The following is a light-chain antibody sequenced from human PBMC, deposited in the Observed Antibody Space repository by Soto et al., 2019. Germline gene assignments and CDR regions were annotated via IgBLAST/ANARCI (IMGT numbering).Light chain of an antibody. CDR3: QQYENWPLT. V-gene: IGKV3-15*01. CDR1: QSVSSN. J-gene: IGKJ1*01. CDR2: GAS. Sequence: EIVMTQSPATLSVSPGERATLSCRASQSVSSNLAWYQQKPGQAPRLLIYGASTRATGIPARFSGSGSGTEFTLTISSLQSEDFAVYYCQQYENWPLTFGQGTKVDI.